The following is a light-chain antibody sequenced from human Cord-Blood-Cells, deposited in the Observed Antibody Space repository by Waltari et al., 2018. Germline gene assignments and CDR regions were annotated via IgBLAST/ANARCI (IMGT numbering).Light chain of an antibody. CDR1: NLGSKS. CDR3: QVWDSSSDHYV. J-gene: IGLJ1*01. Sequence: SYVLTQPPSVSVAPGKTARLTCRGNNLGSKSVDWYQKKPGQAPVLVIYYDSDRPSGIPERFSGSNSGNTATLTISRVEAGDEADYYCQVWDSSSDHYVFGTGTKVTVL. V-gene: IGLV3-21*04. CDR2: YDS.